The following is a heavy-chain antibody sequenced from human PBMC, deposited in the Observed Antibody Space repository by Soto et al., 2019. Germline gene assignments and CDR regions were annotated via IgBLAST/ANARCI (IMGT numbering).Heavy chain of an antibody. CDR2: VYYSGSV. Sequence: SETLSLTCNVSGVSLTGYHWNWIRQPPGKTLEWIGFVYYSGSVSYNPSLKGRASISVDRSKNQFSLRLTSVTAADTAVYYCARRLNLGSFHHWGQGTLVTVSS. V-gene: IGHV4-59*01. CDR3: ARRLNLGSFHH. J-gene: IGHJ1*01. D-gene: IGHD3-10*01. CDR1: GVSLTGYH.